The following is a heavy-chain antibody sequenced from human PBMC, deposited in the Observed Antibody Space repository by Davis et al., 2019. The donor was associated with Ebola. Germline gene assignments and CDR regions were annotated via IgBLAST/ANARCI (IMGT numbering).Heavy chain of an antibody. CDR1: GGPISSGDYS. CDR3: ARGGEYCRGGGCYPNGFDP. J-gene: IGHJ5*02. CDR2: IYHSGST. Sequence: MPSETLSLTCAASGGPISSGDYSWRWIRQAPGKGLEGLGYIYHSGSTYHNPSLTSRVTISVDRSKNQFSLKLNSVTAADTAVYYCARGGEYCRGGGCYPNGFDPWGQGTLVTVSS. V-gene: IGHV4-30-2*01. D-gene: IGHD2-15*01.